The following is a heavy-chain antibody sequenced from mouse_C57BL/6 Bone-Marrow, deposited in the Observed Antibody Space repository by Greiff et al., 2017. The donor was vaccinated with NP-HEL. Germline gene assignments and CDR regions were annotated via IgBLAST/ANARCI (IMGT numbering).Heavy chain of an antibody. CDR3: TRSVGTRRFFAY. CDR2: IDPETGGT. CDR1: GYTFTDYE. Sequence: QVHVKQSGAELVRPGASVTLSCKASGYTFTDYEMHWVKQTPVHGLEWIGAIDPETGGTAYNQKFKGKAILTADKSSSTAYMELRSLTSEDSAVYYCTRSVGTRRFFAYWGQGTLVTVSA. D-gene: IGHD4-1*01. J-gene: IGHJ3*01. V-gene: IGHV1-15*01.